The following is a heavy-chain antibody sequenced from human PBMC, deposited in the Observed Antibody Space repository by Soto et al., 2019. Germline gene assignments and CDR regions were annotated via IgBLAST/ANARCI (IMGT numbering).Heavy chain of an antibody. D-gene: IGHD3-9*01. CDR1: GFTFSSYA. J-gene: IGHJ3*02. CDR2: ISYDGTES. CDR3: ARVGTGSSTPLDI. Sequence: GELVESGGGVVQRGGSVRLSCAASGFTFSSYAMHWVRQAPGKGLEWMTVISYDGTESYEADSVKGRFTISRDNANNSLYLQMNSLRAEDTAVYYCARVGTGSSTPLDIWGQGTMVTVSS. V-gene: IGHV3-30-3*01.